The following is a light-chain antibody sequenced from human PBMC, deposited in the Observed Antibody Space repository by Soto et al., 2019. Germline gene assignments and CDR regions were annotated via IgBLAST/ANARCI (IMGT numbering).Light chain of an antibody. CDR3: QQFNNYPQVT. Sequence: AIQLTQSPSSLSASVGDRVTITCRASQGISSALAWYQQKPGKAPELLIYDVSNLESGVPSRFXGSGSGTDFTLTINSLQPEDFATYYCQQFNNYPQVTFGGGTKVEIK. CDR2: DVS. J-gene: IGKJ4*01. V-gene: IGKV1D-13*01. CDR1: QGISSA.